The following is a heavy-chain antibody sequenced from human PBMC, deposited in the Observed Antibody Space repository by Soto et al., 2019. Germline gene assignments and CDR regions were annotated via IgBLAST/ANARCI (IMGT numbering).Heavy chain of an antibody. CDR2: ISCSSSTI. CDR1: GFTFSRYS. V-gene: IGHV3-48*01. CDR3: ARDRGYYYDSSGYYGPYYYGLDV. Sequence: LRLSCAASGFTFSRYSMNWVRQAPGKGLEWVSYISCSSSTIYYADSVKGRFTISRDNAKNSLYLQMSSLRAEDTAVYYCARDRGYYYDSSGYYGPYYYGLDVWGQGTTVTVSS. D-gene: IGHD3-22*01. J-gene: IGHJ6*02.